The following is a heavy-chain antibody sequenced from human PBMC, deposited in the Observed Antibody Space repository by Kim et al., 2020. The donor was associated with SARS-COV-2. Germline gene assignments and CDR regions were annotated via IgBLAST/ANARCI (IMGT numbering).Heavy chain of an antibody. CDR1: GGSISSGGYY. V-gene: IGHV4-31*03. D-gene: IGHD2-21*02. CDR2: IFYSGST. J-gene: IGHJ3*02. Sequence: SETLSLTCTVSGGSISSGGYYWSWIRQHPGKGLEWIGYIFYSGSTYNNPSLKSRVTISVDTSKNQFSLKLSSVTAADTAVYYCARVRGVRHIVVVTDAFDIWGQGTMVTVSS. CDR3: ARVRGVRHIVVVTDAFDI.